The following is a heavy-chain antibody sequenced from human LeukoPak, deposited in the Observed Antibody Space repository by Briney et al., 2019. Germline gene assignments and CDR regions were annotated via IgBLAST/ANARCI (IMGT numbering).Heavy chain of an antibody. V-gene: IGHV3-23*01. CDR2: ISGGGVTT. CDR3: AKGGKWDVTPFDY. Sequence: GGSLRLSCVGSGFTSIAYALTWARQAPGKGLEWVSGISGGGVTTYYADSVKGRFTISRDNSKNTLYLQVNSLRAEDTAVYYCAKGGKWDVTPFDYWGQGTLVTVSS. CDR1: GFTSIAYA. D-gene: IGHD1-26*01. J-gene: IGHJ4*02.